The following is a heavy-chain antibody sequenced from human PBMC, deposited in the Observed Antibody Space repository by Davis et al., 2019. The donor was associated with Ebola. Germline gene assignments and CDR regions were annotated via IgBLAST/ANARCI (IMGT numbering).Heavy chain of an antibody. J-gene: IGHJ6*02. V-gene: IGHV1-2*02. CDR3: ARGILMITFGGDGTTDGMDV. D-gene: IGHD3-16*01. Sequence: ASVKVSCKASGYTFTGYYMHWVRQAPGQGLEWMGWINPNSGGTNYAQKFQGRVTMTRDTSISTAYMELSRLRSDDTAVYYCARGILMITFGGDGTTDGMDVWGQGTTVTVSS. CDR1: GYTFTGYY. CDR2: INPNSGGT.